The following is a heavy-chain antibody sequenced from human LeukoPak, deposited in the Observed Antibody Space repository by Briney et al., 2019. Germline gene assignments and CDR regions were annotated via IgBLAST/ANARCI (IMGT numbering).Heavy chain of an antibody. V-gene: IGHV3-7*05. CDR3: TRDGT. CDR1: GFTFGTYW. D-gene: IGHD1-26*01. J-gene: IGHJ5*02. Sequence: GGSLRLSCAASGFTFGTYWMNWVRQAPGKGLEWVAKINKDGSEKNYVDSVRGRFTISRDNAKNSLYLQMNSLRADDAAVYYCTRDGTWGQGTLVTVSA. CDR2: INKDGSEK.